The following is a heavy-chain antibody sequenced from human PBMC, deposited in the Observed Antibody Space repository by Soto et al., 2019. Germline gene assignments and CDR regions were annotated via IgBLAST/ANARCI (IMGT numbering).Heavy chain of an antibody. CDR1: GFTFSSYS. J-gene: IGHJ4*02. D-gene: IGHD6-13*01. Sequence: GESLKISCAASGFTFSSYSMNWVRQAPGKGLEWVSSISSSSSYIYYADSVKGRFTISRDNAKNSLYLQMNSLRAEDTAVYYCARGGQQKIWGQGTLVTVSS. CDR2: ISSSSSYI. V-gene: IGHV3-21*01. CDR3: ARGGQQKI.